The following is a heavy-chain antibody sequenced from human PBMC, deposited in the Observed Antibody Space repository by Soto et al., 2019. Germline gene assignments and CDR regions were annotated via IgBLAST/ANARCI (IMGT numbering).Heavy chain of an antibody. CDR3: AKSSRQYASAIHAFFDP. CDR2: ISGTDDYT. CDR1: GFTFSNFA. J-gene: IGHJ5*02. D-gene: IGHD2-2*01. V-gene: IGHV3-23*01. Sequence: PGGSLRLSCAASGFTFSNFAMTWVRQAPGEGLEWVSSISGTDDYTYYADSVKGRFTISRDNARNTLFLHMNKLRADDTAMYYCAKSSRQYASAIHAFFDPWGLGTLATVSS.